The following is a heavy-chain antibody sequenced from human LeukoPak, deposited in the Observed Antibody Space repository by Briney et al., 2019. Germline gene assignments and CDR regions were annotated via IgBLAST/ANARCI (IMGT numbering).Heavy chain of an antibody. CDR1: GFTVCCIY. CDR3: AKQLGYCSDGSCYFPY. Sequence: GGSLTLSCAACGFTVCCIYVSWLRPAPGKGREWVSAISKNGGYTYYADPVQGRFTISRDNSKSTLSLQINSLRAEDTAVYYCAKQLGYCSDGSCYFPYWGQGTLVTVSS. CDR2: ISKNGGYT. J-gene: IGHJ4*02. V-gene: IGHV3-53*01. D-gene: IGHD2-15*01.